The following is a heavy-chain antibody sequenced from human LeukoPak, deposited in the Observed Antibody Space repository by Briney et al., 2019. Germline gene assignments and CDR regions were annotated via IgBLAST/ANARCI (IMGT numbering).Heavy chain of an antibody. Sequence: MASETLSLTCAVYGGSFSGYYWSWIRQPPGKGLEWIGEINHSGSTNYNPSLKSRVTISVDTSKNQFSLKLSSVTAADTAVYYCARHFVLGSGSYYRSRGFDPWGQGTLVTVSS. CDR1: GGSFSGYY. J-gene: IGHJ5*02. D-gene: IGHD3-10*02. CDR3: ARHFVLGSGSYYRSRGFDP. CDR2: INHSGST. V-gene: IGHV4-34*01.